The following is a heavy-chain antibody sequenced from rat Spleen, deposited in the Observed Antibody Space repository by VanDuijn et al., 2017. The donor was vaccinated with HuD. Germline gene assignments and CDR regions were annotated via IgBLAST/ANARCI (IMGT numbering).Heavy chain of an antibody. CDR1: GDSISSNF. V-gene: IGHV3-1*01. Sequence: EVQLQESGPGLVKPSQSLSLTCSVTGDSISSNFWGWIRKFPGNKMEWMGYISYSGSTDYNPSLKSQITATRATSKNQFFLQLTSVATEDTATYYCARYRGSLQWPFDYWGQGVMVTVSS. D-gene: IGHD1-1*01. CDR3: ARYRGSLQWPFDY. J-gene: IGHJ2*01. CDR2: ISYSGST.